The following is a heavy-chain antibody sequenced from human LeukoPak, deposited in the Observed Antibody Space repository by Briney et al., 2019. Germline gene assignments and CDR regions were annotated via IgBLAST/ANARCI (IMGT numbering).Heavy chain of an antibody. CDR2: IYYSGST. J-gene: IGHJ4*02. D-gene: IGHD2-2*01. CDR1: GGSISSGGYY. CDR3: ARVPAAQYYFDY. V-gene: IGHV4-31*03. Sequence: SDTLSLTCTVSGGSISSGGYYWSWIRQHPGKGLEWIGYIYYSGSTYYNPSLKSRVTISVDTSKNQFSLKLSSVTAADTAVYYCARVPAAQYYFDYWGQGTLVTVSS.